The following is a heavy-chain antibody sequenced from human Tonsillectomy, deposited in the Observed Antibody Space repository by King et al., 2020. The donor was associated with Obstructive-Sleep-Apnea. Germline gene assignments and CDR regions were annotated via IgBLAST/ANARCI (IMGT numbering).Heavy chain of an antibody. J-gene: IGHJ6*02. CDR1: GGSINDYY. Sequence: QLQESGPRLVKPSETLSLICSVSGGSINDYYWSWIRQPPGKGLELIVYFYYSGSTDYNPSLKNRVTISVDTPKNQFSLTLSSVNATDAAVYFCARVRAATNYYGMDVWGQGTTVTVSS. CDR2: FYYSGST. CDR3: ARVRAATNYYGMDV. V-gene: IGHV4-59*01. D-gene: IGHD2-15*01.